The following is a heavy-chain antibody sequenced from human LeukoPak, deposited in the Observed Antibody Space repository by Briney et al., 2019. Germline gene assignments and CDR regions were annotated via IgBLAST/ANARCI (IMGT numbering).Heavy chain of an antibody. D-gene: IGHD3-3*01. J-gene: IGHJ3*02. CDR3: AKDVRYYDFWSGYFDAFDI. V-gene: IGHV3-30*04. CDR1: GFTFSSYA. Sequence: GGSLRLSCAASGFTFSSYAMHWVRQAPGKGLEWVAVISYDGSNKYYADSVKGRFTISRDNSKNTLYLQMNSLRAEDTAVYYCAKDVRYYDFWSGYFDAFDIWGQGTMVTVPS. CDR2: ISYDGSNK.